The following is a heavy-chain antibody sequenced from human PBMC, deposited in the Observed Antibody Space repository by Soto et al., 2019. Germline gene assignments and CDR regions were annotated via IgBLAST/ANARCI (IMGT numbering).Heavy chain of an antibody. CDR2: ISGSGGST. CDR1: GFTFSSYA. CDR3: AKDRFFEDIVVVVAATDAFDI. J-gene: IGHJ3*02. D-gene: IGHD2-15*01. V-gene: IGHV3-23*01. Sequence: GGSLRLSCAASGFTFSSYAMSWVRQAPGKGLEWVSAISGSGGSTYYADSVKGRFTISRDNSKNTLYLQMNSLRAEDTAVYYWAKDRFFEDIVVVVAATDAFDIWGQGTMVTVSS.